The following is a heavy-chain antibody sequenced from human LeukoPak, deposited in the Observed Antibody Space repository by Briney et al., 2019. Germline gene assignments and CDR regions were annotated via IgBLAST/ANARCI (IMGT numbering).Heavy chain of an antibody. V-gene: IGHV1-46*01. CDR3: ATVQDGWFDP. J-gene: IGHJ5*02. CDR2: INPSGGST. CDR1: GYTFTSYY. Sequence: ASVKVSCKASGYTFTSYYMHWVRQAPGQGLEWMGIINPSGGSTSYAQKFQGRVTITADTSTDAAYMELSSLRSEDTAVYYCATVQDGWFDPWGQGTLVTVSS.